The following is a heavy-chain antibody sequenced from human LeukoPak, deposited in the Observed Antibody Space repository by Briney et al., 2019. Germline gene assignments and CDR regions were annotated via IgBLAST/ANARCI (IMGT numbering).Heavy chain of an antibody. CDR2: INPNSSGT. Sequence: GASVNVSFQASGYTFTGYYMHSVRQAPGQGLEWMGWINPNSSGTNYAQKFQGRVTMTRDTSISTAYMELSRLRSDDTAVYYCARAGCSSTSCYSDYWGQETLVTVSS. V-gene: IGHV1-2*02. CDR3: ARAGCSSTSCYSDY. J-gene: IGHJ4*02. D-gene: IGHD2-2*01. CDR1: GYTFTGYY.